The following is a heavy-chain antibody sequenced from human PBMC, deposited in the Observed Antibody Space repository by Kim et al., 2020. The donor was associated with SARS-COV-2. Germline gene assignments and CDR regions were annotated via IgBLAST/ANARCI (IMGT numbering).Heavy chain of an antibody. CDR1: GFTLSSYA. D-gene: IGHD6-13*01. Sequence: GGSLRLSCAASGFTLSSYAMSWVRQAPGMGLEWVSVIYSGGTGTNYADSVKGRFTISRDSAKNTLFLQMNSLTAEDTALYYCARDCRGYTWIRLSFDIW. CDR3: ARDCRGYTWIRLSFDI. CDR2: IYSGGTGT. J-gene: IGHJ3*02. V-gene: IGHV3-23*03.